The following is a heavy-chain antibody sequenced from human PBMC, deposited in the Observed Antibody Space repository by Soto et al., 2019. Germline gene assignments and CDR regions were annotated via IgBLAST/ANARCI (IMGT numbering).Heavy chain of an antibody. J-gene: IGHJ5*02. CDR1: GGTFSSYA. CDR3: ARSLIPVVRGVGWFDP. CDR2: IIPIFGTA. V-gene: IGHV1-69*12. D-gene: IGHD3-10*01. Sequence: QVQLVQSGAEVKKSGSSVKVSCKASGGTFSSYAISWVRQAPGQGLEWMGGIIPIFGTANYAQKFQGRVTITADESTSTAYMELSSLRSEDTAVYYCARSLIPVVRGVGWFDPWGQGTLVTVSS.